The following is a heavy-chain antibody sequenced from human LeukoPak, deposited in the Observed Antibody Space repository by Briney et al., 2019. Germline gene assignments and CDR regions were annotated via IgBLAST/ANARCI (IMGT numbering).Heavy chain of an antibody. CDR3: ARQRGTPNYYYYYMDV. J-gene: IGHJ6*03. CDR1: GYSFTGYW. V-gene: IGHV5-51*01. Sequence: GESLKISCKGSGYSFTGYWIGWVRQMPGKGLEWMGIIYPGDSDTRYSPSFQGQVTISADKSISTAYLQWSSLKASDTAMYYCARQRGTPNYYYYYMDVWGKGTTVTVSS. CDR2: IYPGDSDT. D-gene: IGHD3-16*01.